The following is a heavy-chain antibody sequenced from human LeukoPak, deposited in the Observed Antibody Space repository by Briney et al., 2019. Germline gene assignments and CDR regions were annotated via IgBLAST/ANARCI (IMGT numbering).Heavy chain of an antibody. Sequence: PGGSLRLSCAASGFTFSSYGMIWVRQAPEKGLEWVSGITGSGGGTYYADSAKGRFTISRDNAKNSLYLQMNSLRAEDTAVYYCVSWDGSGNWGQGTLVTVSS. CDR3: VSWDGSGN. D-gene: IGHD3-10*01. CDR2: ITGSGGGT. J-gene: IGHJ4*02. CDR1: GFTFSSYG. V-gene: IGHV3-23*01.